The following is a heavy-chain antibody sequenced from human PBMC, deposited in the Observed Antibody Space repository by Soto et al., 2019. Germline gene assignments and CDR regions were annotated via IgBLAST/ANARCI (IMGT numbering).Heavy chain of an antibody. V-gene: IGHV3-21*01. CDR1: GFTLSSYS. CDR3: ARDPSYLEEPDQSLHH. D-gene: IGHD1-26*01. J-gene: IGHJ1*01. Sequence: PGGSRRFSGAPSGFTLSSYSMTWVRQAPGKGLEWVSSITRSSSHIDYADPVKGRFTISRDNAKNSLYLKINSLRAADTAVYYCARDPSYLEEPDQSLHHGGQGSRVTVSS. CDR2: ITRSSSHI.